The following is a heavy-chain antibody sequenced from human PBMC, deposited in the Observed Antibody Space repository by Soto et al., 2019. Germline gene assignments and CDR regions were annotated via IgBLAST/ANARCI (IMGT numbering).Heavy chain of an antibody. CDR3: ARQGRGGVVVVATTKDYYYYYYYMDV. Sequence: GESLKISCKGSGYSFTSYWIGWVRQMPGKGLKWMGIIYPGDSDTRYSPSFQGQVTISADKSISTAYLQWSSLKASDTAMYYCARQGRGGVVVVATTKDYYYYYYYMDVWGKGTTVTVSS. J-gene: IGHJ6*03. CDR1: GYSFTSYW. D-gene: IGHD5-12*01. V-gene: IGHV5-51*01. CDR2: IYPGDSDT.